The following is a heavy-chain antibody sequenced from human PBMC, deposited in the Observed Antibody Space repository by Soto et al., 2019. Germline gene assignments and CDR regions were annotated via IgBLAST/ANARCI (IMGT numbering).Heavy chain of an antibody. Sequence: QVQLQESGPGLVKPSQTLSLTCTVSGGSFSGGVYYWNWIRQHPEKGLEWIGYIYYSGSTYYNPSLRSRVTISADTSKNQFSLKLSSVTVADTAVYYCARSSVAGAGYFQHWGQGTQVIVSS. CDR2: IYYSGST. V-gene: IGHV4-31*03. CDR1: GGSFSGGVYY. CDR3: ARSSVAGAGYFQH. J-gene: IGHJ1*01. D-gene: IGHD6-19*01.